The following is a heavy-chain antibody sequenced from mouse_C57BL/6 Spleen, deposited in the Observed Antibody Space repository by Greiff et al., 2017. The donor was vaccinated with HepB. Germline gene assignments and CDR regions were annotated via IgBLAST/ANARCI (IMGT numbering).Heavy chain of an antibody. CDR1: GYTFTSYW. D-gene: IGHD4-1*02. J-gene: IGHJ4*01. Sequence: QVQLQQPGTELVKPGASVKLSCKASGYTFTSYWMHWVKQRPGQGLEWIGIINPRNGGTNYNEKFKSKATLTVDKSSSTAYMQLSSLTSGDSAVYYCASTGALYAMDYWGQGTAVTVSS. CDR2: INPRNGGT. CDR3: ASTGALYAMDY. V-gene: IGHV1-53*01.